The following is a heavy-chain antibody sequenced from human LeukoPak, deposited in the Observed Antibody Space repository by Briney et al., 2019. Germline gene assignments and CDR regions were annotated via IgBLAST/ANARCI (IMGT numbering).Heavy chain of an antibody. CDR3: ARPYSSGWGQAFDI. D-gene: IGHD6-19*01. CDR2: IYYTGGT. V-gene: IGHV4-39*01. CDR1: GGSITSSSYY. Sequence: SETLSLTCSVSGGSITSSSYYWAWIRQPPEKGLEWIGSIYYTGGTYYSPSLKSRVTMSVDTSKNQFSLKLSSVTAADTAVYYCARPYSSGWGQAFDIWGQGTMVTVSS. J-gene: IGHJ3*02.